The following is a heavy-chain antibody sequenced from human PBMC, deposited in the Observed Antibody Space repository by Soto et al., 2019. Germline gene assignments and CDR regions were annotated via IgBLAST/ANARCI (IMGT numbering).Heavy chain of an antibody. CDR3: AVAIPMVRGLDY. Sequence: ASVKVSCKASGYTFTGYYMHWVRQAPGQGLEWMGWINPNSGGTNYAQKFQGWVTMTRDTSISTAYMELSRLRSDDTAVYYCAVAIPMVRGLDYCGQRTLVTVSS. CDR2: INPNSGGT. V-gene: IGHV1-2*04. J-gene: IGHJ4*02. CDR1: GYTFTGYY. D-gene: IGHD3-10*01.